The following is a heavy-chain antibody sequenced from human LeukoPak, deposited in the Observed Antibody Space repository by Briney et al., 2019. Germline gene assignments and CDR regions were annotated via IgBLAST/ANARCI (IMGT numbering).Heavy chain of an antibody. CDR1: GFTFSSYN. J-gene: IGHJ4*02. CDR2: ISYDGGTK. D-gene: IGHD6-6*01. CDR3: AKDKMAYSTSSWDY. Sequence: GGSLRLSCAASGFTFSSYNMHWGRQAPGKGLEWVAVISYDGGTKYYADSVKGRFTISRDNSKNTLYLQMNSLRAEDTAVYYCAKDKMAYSTSSWDYWGQGTLVTVSS. V-gene: IGHV3-30*18.